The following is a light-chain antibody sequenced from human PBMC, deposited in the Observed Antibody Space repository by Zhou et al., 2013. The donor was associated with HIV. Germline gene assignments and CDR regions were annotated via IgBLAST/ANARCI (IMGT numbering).Light chain of an antibody. CDR3: LQYETYPLS. Sequence: DTQMTQSPSVVSASVGDRVTITCRASQGISNYLAWLQQKPGKAPKRLIYAASSVQSGVPLRFVGSASATEFTLTINNLQPEDFATYYCLQYETYPLSFGGGTRVDI. V-gene: IGKV1-17*03. CDR2: AAS. CDR1: QGISNY. J-gene: IGKJ4*01.